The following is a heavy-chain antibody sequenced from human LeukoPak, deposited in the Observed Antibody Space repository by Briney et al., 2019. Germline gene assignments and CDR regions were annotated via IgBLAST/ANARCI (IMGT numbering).Heavy chain of an antibody. V-gene: IGHV3-30-3*01. J-gene: IGHJ4*02. CDR2: TSYDGSNK. Sequence: GGSLRLSCAASGFTFSSYAMHWVRQAPGKGLEWVAVTSYDGSNKYYADSVKGRFTISRYNSKNTLYLQMNSLRAEDTAVYYCARDGGYDSSGYPDYWGQGTLVTVSS. CDR1: GFTFSSYA. CDR3: ARDGGYDSSGYPDY. D-gene: IGHD3-22*01.